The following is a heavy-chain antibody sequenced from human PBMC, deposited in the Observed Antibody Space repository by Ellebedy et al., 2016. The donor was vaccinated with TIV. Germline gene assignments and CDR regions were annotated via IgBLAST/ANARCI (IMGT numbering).Heavy chain of an antibody. CDR3: AKRADYSNYYYHYYMDV. CDR1: GFTFSSYA. D-gene: IGHD4-11*01. J-gene: IGHJ6*03. CDR2: ISGSGGST. V-gene: IGHV3-23*01. Sequence: GESLKISXAASGFTFSSYAMSWVRQAPGKGLEWVSAISGSGGSTYYADSVKGRFTISRDNSKNTLYLQMNSLRAEDTAVYYCAKRADYSNYYYHYYMDVWGKGTTVTVSS.